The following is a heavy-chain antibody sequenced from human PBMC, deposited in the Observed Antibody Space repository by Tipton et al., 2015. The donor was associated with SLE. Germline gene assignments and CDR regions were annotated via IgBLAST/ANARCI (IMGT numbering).Heavy chain of an antibody. CDR2: ISSSSRYI. D-gene: IGHD3-22*01. J-gene: IGHJ4*02. Sequence: SLRLSCAASGLTFSTYSMNWVRQAPGKGLEWVSSISSSSRYIYHAESLKGRFTISRDNAKNSLYLQMNSLRVEDTALYFCARAPDPYSSGYSYYFDYWGPGSLVTVS. CDR1: GLTFSTYS. CDR3: ARAPDPYSSGYSYYFDY. V-gene: IGHV3-21*03.